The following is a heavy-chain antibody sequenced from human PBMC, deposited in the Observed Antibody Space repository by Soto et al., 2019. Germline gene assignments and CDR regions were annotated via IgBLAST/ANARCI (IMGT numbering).Heavy chain of an antibody. CDR1: GFIFSGYS. CDR2: IKQDGSEK. Sequence: EVQLVESGGGLVQPGGSLRLSCAASGFIFSGYSMSWVRQAPGKGLEWVANIKQDGSEKYYVASVKGRFTISRDNAKNSVYLQMNSLRADDTAVYYCVRQRGCDYWGQGTLVTVSS. D-gene: IGHD1-1*01. CDR3: VRQRGCDY. J-gene: IGHJ4*02. V-gene: IGHV3-7*01.